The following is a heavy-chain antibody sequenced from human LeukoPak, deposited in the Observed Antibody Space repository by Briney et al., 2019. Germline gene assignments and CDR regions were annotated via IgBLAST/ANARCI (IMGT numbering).Heavy chain of an antibody. V-gene: IGHV3-30*02. D-gene: IGHD3-3*01. CDR3: AKGKVTIFGVVIIRPNWFDP. CDR2: IRYDGSNK. CDR1: GFTFSSYG. J-gene: IGHJ5*02. Sequence: GGSLTLSCAASGFTFSSYGMHWVRQAPGKGLEWVAFIRYDGSNKYYADSVKGRFTISRDNSKNTLCLQMNSLRAEDTAVYYCAKGKVTIFGVVIIRPNWFDPWGQGTLVTVSS.